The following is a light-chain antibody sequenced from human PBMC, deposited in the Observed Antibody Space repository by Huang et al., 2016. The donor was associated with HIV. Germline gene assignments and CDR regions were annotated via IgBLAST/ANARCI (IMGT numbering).Light chain of an antibody. J-gene: IGKJ1*01. CDR3: MQSMQSVT. CDR2: EVS. Sequence: DIVMTQTPLSLSVTPGQPASISCNSSLSLLHTDEKTYLYWYLQKSGQSPQLLIYEVSNRLSGVPDRVSGSGSGTDFTLKISRVEAEDAGIYYCMQSMQSVTFGQGTKVEIK. CDR1: LSLLHTDEKTY. V-gene: IGKV2D-29*02.